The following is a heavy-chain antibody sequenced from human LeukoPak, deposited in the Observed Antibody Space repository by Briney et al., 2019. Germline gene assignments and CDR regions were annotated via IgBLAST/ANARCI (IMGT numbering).Heavy chain of an antibody. D-gene: IGHD3-10*01. Sequence: GGSLRLSCAASGFTFSSYWMSWVRQAPGKGLEWVANIQQDGSEKYYVDSVKGRFTISRDNAKNSLYLQMNSLRAEDTAVYYCARGRKGASGRSAHVALYYFDYWGQGTLVTVSS. CDR1: GFTFSSYW. V-gene: IGHV3-7*01. J-gene: IGHJ4*02. CDR2: IQQDGSEK. CDR3: ARGRKGASGRSAHVALYYFDY.